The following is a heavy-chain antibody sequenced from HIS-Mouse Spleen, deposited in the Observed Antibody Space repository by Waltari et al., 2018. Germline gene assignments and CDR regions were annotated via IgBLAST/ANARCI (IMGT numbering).Heavy chain of an antibody. CDR2: IYYSGST. CDR3: AGEIPYSSSGYDWYFDL. CDR1: GASISSSSYY. Sequence: QLQLQESGPGLVKPSETLSLTCTVSGASISSSSYYWGGIGSIYYSGSTYYNPSLKSRVTISEDTSKDQFSLKRSSVTAADTYVYYCAGEIPYSSSGYDWYFDLGGRGTLVTVAS. J-gene: IGHJ2*01. V-gene: IGHV4-39*07. D-gene: IGHD6-13*01.